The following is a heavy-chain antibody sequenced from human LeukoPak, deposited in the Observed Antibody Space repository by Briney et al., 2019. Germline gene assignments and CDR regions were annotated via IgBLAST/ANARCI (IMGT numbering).Heavy chain of an antibody. V-gene: IGHV4-59*01. D-gene: IGHD4-17*01. CDR1: GGSINSYY. CDR2: IYYSGST. J-gene: IGHJ4*02. Sequence: SETLSLTCTVSGGSINSYYWNWIRQPPGKGLEWIGYIYYSGSTNYNPSLRSRVTISLDTSKKQFSLKLSSETAADTAIYYCAREGGTVPDYWGQGTLVTVSS. CDR3: AREGGTVPDY.